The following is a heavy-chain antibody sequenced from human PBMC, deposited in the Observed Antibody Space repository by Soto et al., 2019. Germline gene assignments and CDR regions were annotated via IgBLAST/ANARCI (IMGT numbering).Heavy chain of an antibody. D-gene: IGHD2-2*01. CDR1: GYTFTSYG. CDR2: ISAYNGNT. CDR3: ARDRPGAGSSAKFDP. J-gene: IGHJ5*02. Sequence: ASVKVSCKASGYTFTSYGISWVRQAPGQGLEWMGWISAYNGNTNYAQKPQGRVTMTTDTSTSTAYMELRSLRSDDTAVYYCARDRPGAGSSAKFDPWGQGTLVTVSS. V-gene: IGHV1-18*01.